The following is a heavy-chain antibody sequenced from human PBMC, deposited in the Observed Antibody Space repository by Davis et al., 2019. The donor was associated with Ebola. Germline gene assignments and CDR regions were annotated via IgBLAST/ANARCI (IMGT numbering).Heavy chain of an antibody. CDR3: ARGIAAAGPDFDY. J-gene: IGHJ4*02. D-gene: IGHD6-13*01. CDR2: ISSSSSYI. CDR1: GFTFSSYS. V-gene: IGHV3-21*01. Sequence: GESLKISCAASGFTFSSYSMNWVRQAPGKGLEWVSSISSSSSYIYYADSVKGRFTISRDNAKNSLYLQMNSLRDEDTAVYYCARGIAAAGPDFDYWGQGTLVTVSS.